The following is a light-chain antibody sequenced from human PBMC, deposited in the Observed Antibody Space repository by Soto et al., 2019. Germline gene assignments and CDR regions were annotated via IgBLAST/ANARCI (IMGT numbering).Light chain of an antibody. CDR2: GNS. J-gene: IGLJ1*01. Sequence: QSVLAQPPSVSGAPGQRVTISCTWSSSNIGAGYDVHWYQQLPGTAPKLLIYGNSNRPSGVPDRFSGSKSGTSASLAITGLKAEDEADYYCQSYDSSLSGSRVFGTGTKATVL. V-gene: IGLV1-40*01. CDR3: QSYDSSLSGSRV. CDR1: SSNIGAGYD.